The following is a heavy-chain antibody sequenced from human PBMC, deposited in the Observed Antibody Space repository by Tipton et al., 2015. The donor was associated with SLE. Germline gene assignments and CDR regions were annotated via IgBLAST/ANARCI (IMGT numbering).Heavy chain of an antibody. CDR1: GGSISSHY. V-gene: IGHV4-59*11. CDR2: IYYSGST. CDR3: ARTTVTPSGMDV. D-gene: IGHD4-17*01. J-gene: IGHJ6*02. Sequence: TLSLTCTVSGGSISSHYWSWIRQPPGKGLEWIGYIYYSGSTNYNPSLKSRVTISVDTSKNQFSLKLSSVTAADTAVYYCARTTVTPSGMDVWGQGTTVTVSS.